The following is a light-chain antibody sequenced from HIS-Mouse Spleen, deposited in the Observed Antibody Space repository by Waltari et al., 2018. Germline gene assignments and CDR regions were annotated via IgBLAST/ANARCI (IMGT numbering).Light chain of an antibody. J-gene: IGKJ4*01. CDR3: QQYYSFPLT. CDR1: QGISSY. V-gene: IGKV1D-8*02. Sequence: AIWLTQSPSLLSASTGDRVTIRCRITQGISSYLAWYQQKPGKAPEHLIYAAYSLQSGVPSRFSGSGSATDFTLTISCLQSEDFASYYCQQYYSFPLTFGGGTKVEIK. CDR2: AAY.